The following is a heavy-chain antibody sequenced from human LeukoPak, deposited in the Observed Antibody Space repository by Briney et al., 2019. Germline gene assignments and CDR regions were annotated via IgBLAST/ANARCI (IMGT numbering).Heavy chain of an antibody. CDR2: IRYDGSNK. CDR3: ARGVLAGTSPYYGMDV. V-gene: IGHV3-30*02. J-gene: IGHJ6*02. Sequence: GGSLRLSCAASGFTFSSYGMHWVRQAPGKGLEWVAFIRYDGSNKYYVGSVKGRFTISRDNSKNTLYLQMNSLRAEDTAVYYCARGVLAGTSPYYGMDVWGQGTTVTVSS. D-gene: IGHD6-13*01. CDR1: GFTFSSYG.